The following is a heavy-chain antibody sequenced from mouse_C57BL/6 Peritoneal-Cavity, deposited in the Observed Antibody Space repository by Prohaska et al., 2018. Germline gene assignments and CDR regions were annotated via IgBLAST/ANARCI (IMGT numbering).Heavy chain of an antibody. J-gene: IGHJ1*03. CDR2: ITHSGET. D-gene: IGHD4-1*01. V-gene: IGHV12-3*01. Sequence: QMQLQESGPGLAKPSQSLFLTCSITGFPITSGYYWIWIRQSPGQPLEWMGYITHSGETFYNPSLQSPISITRETSKNQFFLQLNSVTTEDTAMYYCAGDGAGYWYFDVWGTGTTVTVSS. CDR1: GFPITSGYY. CDR3: AGDGAGYWYFDV.